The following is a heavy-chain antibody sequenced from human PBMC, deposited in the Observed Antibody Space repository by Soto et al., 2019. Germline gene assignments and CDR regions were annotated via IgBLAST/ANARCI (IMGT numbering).Heavy chain of an antibody. D-gene: IGHD2-15*01. Sequence: SETLSLTCTVSGASVGSGGYYWSWIRQVPGKGLEWIGYIKYSGTTHYSPSLKSRVNISFDKSKNQVFLNLRSEDTALYYCARDNLEDVDLRGYYFDSWGQGTQVTVSS. CDR1: GASVGSGGYY. CDR2: IKYSGTT. CDR3: ARDNLEDVDLRGYYFDS. V-gene: IGHV4-31*03. J-gene: IGHJ4*02.